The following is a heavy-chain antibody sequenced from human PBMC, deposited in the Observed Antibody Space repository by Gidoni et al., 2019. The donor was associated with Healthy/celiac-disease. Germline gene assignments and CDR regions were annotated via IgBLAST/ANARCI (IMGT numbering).Heavy chain of an antibody. Sequence: EVQLVESGGGLVKPGGSLRLPCAASGFTCSNAWMSWVRQAPGKGREWVGRIKSKTDGGTTDYAAPVKGRFTISRDDSKNTLYLQMNSLKTEDTAVYYCTTDWGYGSGDLSRYYYYYYGMDVWGQGTTVTVSS. V-gene: IGHV3-15*01. CDR3: TTDWGYGSGDLSRYYYYYYGMDV. CDR1: GFTCSNAW. D-gene: IGHD3-10*01. J-gene: IGHJ6*02. CDR2: IKSKTDGGTT.